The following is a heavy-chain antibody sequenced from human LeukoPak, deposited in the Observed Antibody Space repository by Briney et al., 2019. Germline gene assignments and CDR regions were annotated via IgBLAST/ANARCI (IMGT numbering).Heavy chain of an antibody. CDR2: IRQDGSEK. CDR1: GFTFSSYW. Sequence: GGSLRLSCAASGFTFSSYWMSWVRQAPGKGLEWVANIRQDGSEKYYVDSVKGRFTISRDNAKNSLYLQMNSLRAEDTAVYYCAREVYCSSTSCYTGYFQHWGQGTLVTVSS. V-gene: IGHV3-7*01. J-gene: IGHJ1*01. D-gene: IGHD2-2*02. CDR3: AREVYCSSTSCYTGYFQH.